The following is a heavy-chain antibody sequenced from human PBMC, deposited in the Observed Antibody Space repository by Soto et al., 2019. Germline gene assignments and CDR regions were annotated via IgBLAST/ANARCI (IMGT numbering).Heavy chain of an antibody. V-gene: IGHV3-7*01. CDR3: ARVVVVPAATHGGFDP. CDR1: GFTFSSYW. Sequence: GGSLRLSCAASGFTFSSYWMSWVRQAPGKGLEWVANIKQDGSEKYYVDSVKGRFTISRDNAKNSLYLQMNSLRAEDTAVYYCARVVVVPAATHGGFDPWGQGTLVTVSS. D-gene: IGHD2-2*01. CDR2: IKQDGSEK. J-gene: IGHJ5*02.